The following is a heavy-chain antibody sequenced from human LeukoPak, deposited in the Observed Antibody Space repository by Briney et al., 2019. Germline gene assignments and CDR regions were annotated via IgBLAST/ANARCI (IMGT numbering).Heavy chain of an antibody. CDR2: INHSGST. Sequence: PSETLSLTCAVYGGSFSSYYWSWIRQPPGKGLEWIGEINHSGSTNYNPSLKSRVTISADTSKNQFSPKLSSVTAADTAVYYCARDHCSGGSCFNWSDPWGQGTLVTVSS. CDR1: GGSFSSYY. J-gene: IGHJ5*02. CDR3: ARDHCSGGSCFNWSDP. V-gene: IGHV4-34*01. D-gene: IGHD2-15*01.